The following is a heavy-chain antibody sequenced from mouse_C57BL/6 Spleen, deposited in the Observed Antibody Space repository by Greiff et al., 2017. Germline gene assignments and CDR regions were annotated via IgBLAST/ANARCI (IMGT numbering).Heavy chain of an antibody. D-gene: IGHD1-1*01. Sequence: VQLQQSGAELVKPGASVKISCKASGYAFSSYWMNWVKQRPGKGLEWIGQIYPGDGDTNYNGKFKGKATLTADKSSRTAYMQLSSLTSEDSAVYFCARAPIYCYGSSTQAYAMDCWGQGTSVTVSS. CDR1: GYAFSSYW. J-gene: IGHJ4*01. CDR3: ARAPIYCYGSSTQAYAMDC. V-gene: IGHV1-80*01. CDR2: IYPGDGDT.